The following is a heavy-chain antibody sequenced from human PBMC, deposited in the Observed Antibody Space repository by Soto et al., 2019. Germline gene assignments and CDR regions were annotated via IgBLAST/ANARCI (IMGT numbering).Heavy chain of an antibody. CDR2: ISGRDGNI. Sequence: QVQLVESGGGLVKPGGSLRLSCAASGFTFSDSFMSWSRQTPGKGLEWLSYISGRDGNIYYADSVRGRFTISRDNAKNSGFLKMNSLRAEDTAVYYWAGDQGPTYMAVWGKGTTVTVS. V-gene: IGHV3-11*01. CDR3: AGDQGPTYMAV. J-gene: IGHJ6*03. CDR1: GFTFSDSF.